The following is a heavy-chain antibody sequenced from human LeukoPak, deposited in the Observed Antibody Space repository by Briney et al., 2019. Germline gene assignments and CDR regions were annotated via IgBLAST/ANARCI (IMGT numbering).Heavy chain of an antibody. Sequence: SETLSLTCAVYGGSFSGYYWGWIRQPPGKGLEYIASINHSGTSYYNPSLKSRVTISVDTSKNQFSLKLNSVAAADTAVYYCARGSPYQKWGQGTVVIVSS. CDR2: INHSGTS. CDR1: GGSFSGYY. V-gene: IGHV4-34*01. J-gene: IGHJ4*02. CDR3: ARGSPYQK.